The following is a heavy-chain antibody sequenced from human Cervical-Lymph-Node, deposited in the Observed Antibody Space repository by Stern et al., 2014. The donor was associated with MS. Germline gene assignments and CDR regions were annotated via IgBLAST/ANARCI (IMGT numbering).Heavy chain of an antibody. D-gene: IGHD7-27*01. CDR1: GYTFPSYG. CDR2: ISAYHGNT. Sequence: QVQLVQSGAEVKKPGASVKVSCKASGYTFPSYGISWGRKAPGKGLEWMGGISAYHGNTNYAQKLQGRVTMTTDTSTSTAYMELRSLRSDDTAVYYCARDRYWGDPARGMDVWGQGTTVTVSS. J-gene: IGHJ6*02. V-gene: IGHV1-18*01. CDR3: ARDRYWGDPARGMDV.